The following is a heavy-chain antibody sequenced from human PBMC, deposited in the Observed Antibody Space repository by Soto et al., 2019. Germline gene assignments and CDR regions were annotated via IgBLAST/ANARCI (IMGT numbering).Heavy chain of an antibody. Sequence: QVTLKESGPVLVKPTETLTLTCTVSGFSLSNVRMGVSWIRQPPGKALECLAHIFSNDEKSYSTSLKSRLTISRDTSKGQVVLTMTNMDPVDTATDYCARMDSYSSYHWFDPWGQGTLVTVSS. CDR1: GFSLSNVRMG. CDR3: ARMDSYSSYHWFDP. V-gene: IGHV2-26*01. CDR2: IFSNDEK. J-gene: IGHJ5*02. D-gene: IGHD6-13*01.